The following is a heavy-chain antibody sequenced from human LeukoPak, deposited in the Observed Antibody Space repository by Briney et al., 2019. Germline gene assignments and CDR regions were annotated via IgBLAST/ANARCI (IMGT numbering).Heavy chain of an antibody. J-gene: IGHJ4*02. CDR2: ISSSSSYI. CDR3: AKYPRKVGPLDY. Sequence: PGGSLRLSCAASGFTFSSYSMNWVRQAPGKGLEWVSSISSSSSYIYYADSVKGRFTISRDNAKNSLYLQMNSLRAEDTAVYYCAKYPRKVGPLDYWGQGTLVTVSS. CDR1: GFTFSSYS. D-gene: IGHD1-26*01. V-gene: IGHV3-21*04.